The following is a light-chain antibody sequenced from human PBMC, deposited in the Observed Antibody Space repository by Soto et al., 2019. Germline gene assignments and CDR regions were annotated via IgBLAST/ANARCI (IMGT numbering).Light chain of an antibody. J-gene: IGKJ1*01. Sequence: DIQMTQSPSSLSASVGDRVTITCRASQGIRKDLGWYQQKPGKAPKRLIYAASSLQSGVPSRFSGSGSGTEFTLTISCLQPEDFATYYCLQHTSYPRTFGQGPEVEI. CDR3: LQHTSYPRT. CDR1: QGIRKD. CDR2: AAS. V-gene: IGKV1-17*01.